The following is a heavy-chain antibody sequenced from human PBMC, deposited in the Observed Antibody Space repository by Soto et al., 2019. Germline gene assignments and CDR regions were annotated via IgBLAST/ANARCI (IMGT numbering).Heavy chain of an antibody. CDR2: IYSGGST. CDR3: ARAGGYDYVWGSYRQDYYYYYGMDV. Sequence: LRLSCAASGFTVSSNYMSWVRQAPGKGLEWVSVIYSGGSTYYADSVKGRFTISRDNSKNTLYLQMNSLRAEDTAVYYCARAGGYDYVWGSYRQDYYYYYGMDVWGQGTTVTVSS. J-gene: IGHJ6*02. V-gene: IGHV3-53*01. D-gene: IGHD3-16*02. CDR1: GFTVSSNY.